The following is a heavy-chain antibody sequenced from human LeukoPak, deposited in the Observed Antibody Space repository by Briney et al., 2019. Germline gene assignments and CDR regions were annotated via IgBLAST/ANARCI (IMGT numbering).Heavy chain of an antibody. V-gene: IGHV3-21*01. Sequence: GGSLRLSCAASGFTFNTYTMNWVRQAPGKGLEGVSSITASSTAIYSADSVKGRFTISRDNAKNFLYLQMNSLRAEDTAVYYCARTYYDILTGYNPYFDYWGQGILVTVSS. CDR1: GFTFNTYT. CDR3: ARTYYDILTGYNPYFDY. D-gene: IGHD3-9*01. J-gene: IGHJ4*02. CDR2: ITASSTAI.